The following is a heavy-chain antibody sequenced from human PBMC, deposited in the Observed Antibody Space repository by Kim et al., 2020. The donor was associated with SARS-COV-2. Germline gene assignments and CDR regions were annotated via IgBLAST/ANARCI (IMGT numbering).Heavy chain of an antibody. Sequence: SETLSLTCAVYGGSFSGYYWSWIRQPPGKGLEWIGEINHSGSTNYNPSLKSRVTISVDTSKNQFSLKLSSVTAADTAVYYCARVKKGLLVSSWYGGYWF. CDR2: INHSGST. D-gene: IGHD6-13*01. J-gene: IGHJ5*01. CDR1: GGSFSGYY. CDR3: ARVKKGLLVSSWYGGYWF. V-gene: IGHV4-34*01.